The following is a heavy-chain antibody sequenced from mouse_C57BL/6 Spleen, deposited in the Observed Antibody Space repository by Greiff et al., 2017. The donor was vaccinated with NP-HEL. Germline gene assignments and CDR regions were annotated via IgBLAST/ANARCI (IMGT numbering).Heavy chain of an antibody. J-gene: IGHJ3*01. D-gene: IGHD1-1*01. CDR1: GFTFSSYA. CDR2: ISDGGSYT. V-gene: IGHV5-4*01. Sequence: EVKVEESGGGLVKPGGSLKLSCAASGFTFSSYAMSWVRQTPEKRLEWVATISDGGSYTYYPDNVKGRFTISRDNAKNNLYLQMSHLKSEDTAMYYCARERNYYGSSPWFAYWGQGTLVTVSA. CDR3: ARERNYYGSSPWFAY.